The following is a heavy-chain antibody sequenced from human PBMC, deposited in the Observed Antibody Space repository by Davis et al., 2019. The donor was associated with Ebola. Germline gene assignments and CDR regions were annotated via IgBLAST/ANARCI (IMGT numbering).Heavy chain of an antibody. CDR1: GYTFTSYA. J-gene: IGHJ6*02. V-gene: IGHV1-3*01. CDR2: INAGNGNT. CDR3: ARDVYGGPAPYGMDV. D-gene: IGHD4-23*01. Sequence: AASVKVSCKASGYTFTSYAMHWVRQAPGQRLEWMGWINAGNGNTKYSQKFQGRVTITRDTSASTAYMELSSLRSEDTAVYYCARDVYGGPAPYGMDVWGQGTTVTVSS.